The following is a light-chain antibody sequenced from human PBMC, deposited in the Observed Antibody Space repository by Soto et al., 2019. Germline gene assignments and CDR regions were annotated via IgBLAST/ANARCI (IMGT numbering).Light chain of an antibody. CDR3: QQYGSSPLT. V-gene: IGKV3-20*01. Sequence: EIVLTQSPGTLSLSPGERATLSCRASQSVSSSYLAWYQQKPGQAPMLLIYGASSRATGILDRFSGSGSGTDFTLTISRLEPEDCAVYYFQQYGSSPLTFVGGTKVEIK. J-gene: IGKJ4*01. CDR1: QSVSSSY. CDR2: GAS.